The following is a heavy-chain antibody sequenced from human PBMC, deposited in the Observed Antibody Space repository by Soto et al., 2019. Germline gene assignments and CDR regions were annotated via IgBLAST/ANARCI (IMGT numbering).Heavy chain of an antibody. CDR3: AKERGVRGVIIRSDY. V-gene: IGHV3-23*01. Sequence: GGSLRLSCAASGFTFSSYAMSWVRQAPGKGLERVSAISGSGGSTYYADSVKGRFTISRDNSKNTLYLQMNSLRAEDTAVYYCAKERGVRGVIIRSDYWGQGTLVTVSS. J-gene: IGHJ4*02. CDR2: ISGSGGST. CDR1: GFTFSSYA. D-gene: IGHD3-10*02.